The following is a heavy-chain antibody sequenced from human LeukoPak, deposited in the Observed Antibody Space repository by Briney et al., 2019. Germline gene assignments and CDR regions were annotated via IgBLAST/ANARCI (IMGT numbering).Heavy chain of an antibody. V-gene: IGHV3-20*04. CDR3: AREPCGYYYDSSAADY. D-gene: IGHD3-22*01. Sequence: GGSLRLSCAASGFTFDDYGMSWVRQAPGKGLEWVTGINWNGGSTGYADSVKGRFTISRDNAKNSLYLQMNSLSAEDTALYYCAREPCGYYYDSSAADYGGHGTLVTVSS. CDR1: GFTFDDYG. CDR2: INWNGGST. J-gene: IGHJ4*01.